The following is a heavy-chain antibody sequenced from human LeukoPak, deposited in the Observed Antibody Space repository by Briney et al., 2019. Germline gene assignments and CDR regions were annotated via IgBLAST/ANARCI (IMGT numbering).Heavy chain of an antibody. CDR3: ARGANYGDYYPLYYFDS. D-gene: IGHD4-17*01. CDR1: GFTFSSYA. J-gene: IGHJ4*02. CDR2: ISYDGSNK. Sequence: QPGRSLRLSCAASGFTFSSYAMHWVRQAPGKGLEWVAVISYDGSNKYYADSVKGRFTISRDNAKKSLYLQMNTLTGEDTAVYYCARGANYGDYYPLYYFDSWGQGTLVTVSS. V-gene: IGHV3-30*04.